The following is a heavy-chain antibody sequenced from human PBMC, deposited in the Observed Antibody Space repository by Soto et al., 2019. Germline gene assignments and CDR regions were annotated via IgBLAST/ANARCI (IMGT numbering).Heavy chain of an antibody. J-gene: IGHJ6*02. CDR3: AHKGGRGAGMDV. D-gene: IGHD2-15*01. Sequence: QITLKESGPTLVKPTQTLTLTCTFSGFSLSTSGVGVVWIRQPPGKALEWLALIYWDGDERYSPFLKSRLTITKDTSKNQVALTMTNMDPVDTATYYCAHKGGRGAGMDVWGQRTTVTVSS. V-gene: IGHV2-5*02. CDR2: IYWDGDE. CDR1: GFSLSTSGVG.